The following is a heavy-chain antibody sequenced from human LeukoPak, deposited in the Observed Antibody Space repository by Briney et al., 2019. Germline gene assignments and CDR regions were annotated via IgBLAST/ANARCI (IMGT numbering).Heavy chain of an antibody. V-gene: IGHV4-59*06. CDR3: AREKGEMATKGFDY. J-gene: IGHJ4*02. CDR2: IYYSGST. D-gene: IGHD5-24*01. CDR1: GGSISSYY. Sequence: PSETLSLTCTVSGGSISSYYWSWIRQHPGKGLEWIGYIYYSGSTYYNPSLKSRVTISVDTSKNQFSLKLSSVTAADTAVYYCAREKGEMATKGFDYWGQGTLVTVSS.